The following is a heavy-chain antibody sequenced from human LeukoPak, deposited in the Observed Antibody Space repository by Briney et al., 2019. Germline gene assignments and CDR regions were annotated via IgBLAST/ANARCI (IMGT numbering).Heavy chain of an antibody. CDR3: ASQLLRDREYFQH. Sequence: SVKVSCKASGGTFSSYAISWVRQAPGQGLEWMGGITPIFGTASYAQKFQGRVTITADESTSTAYMELSSLRSEDTAVYYCASQLLRDREYFQHWGQGTLVTVSS. J-gene: IGHJ1*01. D-gene: IGHD2-2*01. CDR2: ITPIFGTA. V-gene: IGHV1-69*13. CDR1: GGTFSSYA.